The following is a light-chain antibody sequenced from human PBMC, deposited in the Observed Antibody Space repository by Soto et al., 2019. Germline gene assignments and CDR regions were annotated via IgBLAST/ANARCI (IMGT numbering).Light chain of an antibody. V-gene: IGKV3-15*01. J-gene: IGKJ1*01. Sequence: EIVMTQSPATLSVSPGERATLSCRASQSVRSSLAWYQQKPGQAPRLLIYRASTRAAGVPARFSGSGSGTEFTLTISGLQSEDFAVYYCHQYNYWLAWTFGQGTKVDI. CDR2: RAS. CDR1: QSVRSS. CDR3: HQYNYWLAWT.